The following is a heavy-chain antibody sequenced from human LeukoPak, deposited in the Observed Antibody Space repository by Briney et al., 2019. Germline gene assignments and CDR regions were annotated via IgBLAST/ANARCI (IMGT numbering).Heavy chain of an antibody. CDR2: IQNDGSST. Sequence: GGSLRLSCAASGFTFRSYWMHWVRQAPGKGLVWVSRIQNDGSSTTYAESVKGRLTISRDDDKNTLFLQMNSLRAEDTAVYYCVREGPIALEWLYSAYGMDVWGQGTTVTVSS. J-gene: IGHJ6*02. V-gene: IGHV3-74*01. D-gene: IGHD3-3*01. CDR1: GFTFRSYW. CDR3: VREGPIALEWLYSAYGMDV.